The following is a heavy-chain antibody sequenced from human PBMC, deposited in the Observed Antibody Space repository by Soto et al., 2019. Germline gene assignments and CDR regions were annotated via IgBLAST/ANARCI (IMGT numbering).Heavy chain of an antibody. D-gene: IGHD2-2*01. CDR2: IKSKTDGGAT. CDR3: TTALYCSSTSCSYP. CDR1: GFPFSHYA. Sequence: PGGSLRLSCAASGFPFSHYAMTWVRQAPGEGLEWVGRIKSKTDGGATDYAAPVKGRFTISRDDSKNTLYLQMNSLKTEDTAVYYCTTALYCSSTSCSYPWGQGTLVTVSS. J-gene: IGHJ5*02. V-gene: IGHV3-15*01.